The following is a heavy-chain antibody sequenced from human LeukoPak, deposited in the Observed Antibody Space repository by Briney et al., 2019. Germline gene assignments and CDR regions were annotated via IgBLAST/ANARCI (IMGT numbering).Heavy chain of an antibody. V-gene: IGHV6-1*01. CDR1: GDSVSSNSAA. J-gene: IGHJ6*03. D-gene: IGHD2-2*02. CDR2: TYYRSKWYN. CDR3: AREGIVVVPAAIPYYYYYMDV. Sequence: SQTLSLTCAISGDSVSSNSAAWNWIRQSPSRGLEWLGRTYYRSKWYNDYAVSVKSRITINPDTSKNQFSLQLNSVTPEDTAVYYCAREGIVVVPAAIPYYYYYMDVSGKGTTVTVSS.